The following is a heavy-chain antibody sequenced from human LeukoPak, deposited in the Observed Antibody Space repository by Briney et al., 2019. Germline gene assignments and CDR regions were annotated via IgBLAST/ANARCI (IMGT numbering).Heavy chain of an antibody. CDR1: GYSFTSYW. D-gene: IGHD2-2*01. Sequence: GESLKISCKGSGYSFTSYWIGWVRQMPGKGLEWMGIIYPGDSDTRYSPSFQGQVTISADKFISTAYLQWSSLKASDTAIYYCARRGTYCSTTSCYAAYWGQGTLVTVSS. CDR2: IYPGDSDT. J-gene: IGHJ4*02. V-gene: IGHV5-51*01. CDR3: ARRGTYCSTTSCYAAY.